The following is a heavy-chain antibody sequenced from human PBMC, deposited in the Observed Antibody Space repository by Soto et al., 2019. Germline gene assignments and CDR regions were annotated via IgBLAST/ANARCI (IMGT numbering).Heavy chain of an antibody. CDR2: IIPIFGTA. J-gene: IGHJ3*02. D-gene: IGHD3-22*01. V-gene: IGHV1-69*13. CDR3: ARDAGRERYDSSGYYSGDAFDI. CDR1: GGSYSSYA. Sequence: TSVKVSCEASGGSYSSYAISWVRQAPGQGLEWMGGIIPIFGTANYAQKFQGRVTITADESTSTAYMELSSLRSEDTAVYYCARDAGRERYDSSGYYSGDAFDIWGQGTMVTVSS.